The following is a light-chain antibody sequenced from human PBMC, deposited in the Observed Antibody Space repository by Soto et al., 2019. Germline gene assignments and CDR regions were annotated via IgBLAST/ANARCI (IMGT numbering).Light chain of an antibody. CDR1: QSISSW. CDR3: QQYHSLNT. V-gene: IGKV1-5*03. CDR2: KAS. Sequence: DIQMTQSPSTLYASVGDRVTITCRASQSISSWLAWYQQKPGKAPKVLIYKASSLESGVPSRFSGSGSGTEFTLTISSLQPDDFATYYCQQYHSLNTFGQGTKLEI. J-gene: IGKJ2*01.